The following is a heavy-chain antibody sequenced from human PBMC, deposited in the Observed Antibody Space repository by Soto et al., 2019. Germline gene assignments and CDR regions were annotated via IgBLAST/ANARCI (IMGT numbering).Heavy chain of an antibody. D-gene: IGHD3-9*01. J-gene: IGHJ5*02. Sequence: ASVKVSCKASGYTFTSYDINWVRQATGQGLEWMGWMNPNSGNTGYAQKFQGRVTMTRNTSISTAYMELSSLRSEDTAVYYCARGSDYYDILTGYYGNWFDPWGQGTLVTVSS. CDR1: GYTFTSYD. V-gene: IGHV1-8*01. CDR3: ARGSDYYDILTGYYGNWFDP. CDR2: MNPNSGNT.